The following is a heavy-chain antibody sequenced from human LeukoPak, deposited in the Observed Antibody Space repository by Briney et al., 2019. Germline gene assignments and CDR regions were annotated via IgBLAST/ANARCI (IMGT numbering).Heavy chain of an antibody. V-gene: IGHV3-23*01. D-gene: IGHD2-8*01. CDR3: ARNSNGMSN. Sequence: PGGSLRLSCAASGFTFSSYAMSWVRQAPGKGLEWVSAISGSGGSTYYADSVKGRFTISRDDSKNTLYLQMNSLRAEDTAMYYCARNSNGMSNWGQGTLVTVSS. CDR2: ISGSGGST. CDR1: GFTFSSYA. J-gene: IGHJ4*02.